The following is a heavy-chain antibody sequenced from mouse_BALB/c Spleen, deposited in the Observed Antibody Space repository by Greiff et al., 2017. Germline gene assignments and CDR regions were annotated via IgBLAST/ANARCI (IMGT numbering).Heavy chain of an antibody. Sequence: QVQLQQSGAELVKPGASVKLSCKASGYTFTSYWMHWVKQRPGQGLEWIGEINPSNGRTNYNEKFKSKATLTVDKSSSTAYMQLSSLTSEDSAVYYCANYYGSRGGFAYWGQGTLVTVSA. V-gene: IGHV1S81*02. CDR3: ANYYGSRGGFAY. CDR2: INPSNGRT. D-gene: IGHD1-1*01. J-gene: IGHJ3*01. CDR1: GYTFTSYW.